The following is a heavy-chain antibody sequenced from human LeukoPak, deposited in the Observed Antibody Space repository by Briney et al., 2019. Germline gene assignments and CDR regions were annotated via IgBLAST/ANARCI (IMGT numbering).Heavy chain of an antibody. V-gene: IGHV3-53*01. CDR1: GVTVNINY. Sequence: PGGSLRLSCAASGVTVNINYMSWVRQPPGKGLEWVSIIYSGGSTYYADSVKGRFTISRDNSKNTLYLQMNSLRAEDTAVYYCAKDKLRFLEWFHKTIDAFDIWGQGTMVTVSS. CDR3: AKDKLRFLEWFHKTIDAFDI. D-gene: IGHD3-3*01. J-gene: IGHJ3*02. CDR2: IYSGGST.